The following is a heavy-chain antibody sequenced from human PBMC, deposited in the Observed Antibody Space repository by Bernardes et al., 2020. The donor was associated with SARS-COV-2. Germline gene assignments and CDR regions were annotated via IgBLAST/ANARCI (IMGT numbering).Heavy chain of an antibody. CDR2: IKRDGSET. J-gene: IGHJ6*02. V-gene: IGHV3-7*03. Sequence: GGSLRLSCAGSGFAFSDFWMTWVRQAPGKGLEWVAKIKRDGSETYYVDSVKGRFTISRDNAKNLVFLQMNSLRAEDTAVFYCARSAGMDVWGQGTMVTVSS. CDR1: GFAFSDFW. CDR3: ARSAGMDV.